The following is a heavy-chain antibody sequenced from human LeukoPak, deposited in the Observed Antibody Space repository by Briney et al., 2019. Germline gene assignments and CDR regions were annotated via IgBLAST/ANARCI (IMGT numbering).Heavy chain of an antibody. D-gene: IGHD4-11*01. CDR3: ARGYSNYVGYFDY. V-gene: IGHV1-69*08. CDR2: IIPILGTA. J-gene: IGHJ4*02. CDR1: GGTFSSYS. Sequence: SVKVSCKASGGTFSSYSISWVRQAPGQGLEWMGRIIPILGTANYAQKFQGRVTITADKSTSTAYMELSSLRSEDTAVYYCARGYSNYVGYFDYWGQGTLVTVSS.